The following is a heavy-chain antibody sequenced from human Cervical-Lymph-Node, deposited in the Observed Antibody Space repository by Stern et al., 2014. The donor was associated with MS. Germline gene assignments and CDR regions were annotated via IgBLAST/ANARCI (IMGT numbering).Heavy chain of an antibody. CDR3: THSLHGDYYDAFDT. Sequence: ESGPTLVKATQPLTLTRTFSGFALRKSGVSVAWIRQPPGKALGWLAVIYWEDEKRYSPSLKSRLSITKDASESQVVLTMTNKDPVDTATYYCTHSLHGDYYDAFDTWGQGTMVTVSS. CDR1: GFALRKSGVS. J-gene: IGHJ3*02. CDR2: IYWEDEK. V-gene: IGHV2-5*02. D-gene: IGHD4-17*01.